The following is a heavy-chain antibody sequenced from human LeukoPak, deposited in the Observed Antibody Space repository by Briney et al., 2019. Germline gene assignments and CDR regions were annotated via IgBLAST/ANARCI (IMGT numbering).Heavy chain of an antibody. D-gene: IGHD5-24*01. Sequence: SETLSLTCTVSGGSISGYYWSWIRQPPGQGLDYIGYFSNSGTFSYKPSLQSRVSMSMDKSKNQFLLRLTSVTAADTAVYYCARVRTYDGYNFIDFWGRGTLVAVSS. V-gene: IGHV4-59*08. CDR2: FSNSGTF. CDR1: GGSISGYY. J-gene: IGHJ4*02. CDR3: ARVRTYDGYNFIDF.